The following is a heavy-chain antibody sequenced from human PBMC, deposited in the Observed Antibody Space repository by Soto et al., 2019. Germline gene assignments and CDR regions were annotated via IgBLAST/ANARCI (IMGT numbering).Heavy chain of an antibody. CDR2: ISSYNGDT. Sequence: QVQLVQSGAEVKTPGASVKVSCKASGYTFTTYAVTWVRQAPGQGLEWLGWISSYNGDTNHAQKFQGRVPMTTHTSTNTAYMELRSLSSDDTAVYYCARRKNAVVIRHFDYWGQGTLVTASS. V-gene: IGHV1-18*01. CDR3: ARRKNAVVIRHFDY. D-gene: IGHD2-15*01. CDR1: GYTFTTYA. J-gene: IGHJ4*02.